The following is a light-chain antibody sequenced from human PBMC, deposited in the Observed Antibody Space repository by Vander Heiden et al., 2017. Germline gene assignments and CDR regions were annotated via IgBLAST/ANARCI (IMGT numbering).Light chain of an antibody. V-gene: IGKV3-11*01. Sequence: EIVLTQSPATLPLSPGERATLSCRASQSVSSYLAWYQQRPGQAPRLLIYDASNRATGIPARFSGSGSGTDFTLTISSLEPEDFAVYYCQQLSNWPPLTFGGGTKVEIK. CDR2: DAS. CDR1: QSVSSY. CDR3: QQLSNWPPLT. J-gene: IGKJ4*01.